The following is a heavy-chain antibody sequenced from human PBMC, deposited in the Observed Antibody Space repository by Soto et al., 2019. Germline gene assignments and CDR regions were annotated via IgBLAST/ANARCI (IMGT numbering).Heavy chain of an antibody. CDR1: PITVYNFAA. Sequence: EMQLLESGGGLGQPGGSLRLSCVASPITVYNFAAMSWVRQTPERGLEWVSTISGRGDHRYYADSVKGRFTISRDNSKNRLELQMDGLTVDDTAVYYCAKDRALENQTPYGMDVWGQGATVTV. J-gene: IGHJ6*02. D-gene: IGHD2-2*01. CDR3: AKDRALENQTPYGMDV. V-gene: IGHV3-23*01. CDR2: ISGRGDHR.